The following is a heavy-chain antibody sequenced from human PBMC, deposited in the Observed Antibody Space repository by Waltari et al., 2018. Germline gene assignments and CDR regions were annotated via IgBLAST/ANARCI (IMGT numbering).Heavy chain of an antibody. CDR1: GYTFTSYD. D-gene: IGHD3-22*01. V-gene: IGHV1-8*01. Sequence: QVQMVQSGAEVKKPGASVKVSCKASGYTFTSYDINWVRQATGQGLEWMGWMNPNRGNTGYAQKFQGRVTMTRNTSISTAYMELSSLRSEDTAVYYCASQYYYDSSGYYYEVWGQGTLVTVSS. CDR3: ASQYYYDSSGYYYEV. CDR2: MNPNRGNT. J-gene: IGHJ4*02.